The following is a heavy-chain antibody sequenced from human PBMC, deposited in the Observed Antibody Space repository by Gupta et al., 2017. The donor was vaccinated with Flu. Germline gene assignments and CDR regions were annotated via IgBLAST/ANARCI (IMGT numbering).Heavy chain of an antibody. CDR2: ISSSSSYI. Sequence: EVQLVASVGGVFTSGGTLRLASAASGSRFSSYTFIRVRNAPGKGLEWVSSISSSSSYIYYADSVKGRFTISRDNAKNSLYLQMSSLRAEDTAVYYCARELNSNSSGWYSCFQHWGQGTLVSDAS. CDR1: GSRFSSYT. J-gene: IGHJ1*01. CDR3: ARELNSNSSGWYSCFQH. V-gene: IGHV3-21*02. D-gene: IGHD6-19*01.